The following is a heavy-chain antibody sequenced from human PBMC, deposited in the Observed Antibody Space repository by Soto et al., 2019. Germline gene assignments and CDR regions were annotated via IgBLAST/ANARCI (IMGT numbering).Heavy chain of an antibody. CDR3: ARWGIAAGDY. CDR1: GFTFSSYG. V-gene: IGHV3-33*01. CDR2: IWSDGGNK. D-gene: IGHD6-13*01. J-gene: IGHJ4*02. Sequence: QVQLVESGGGVVQPGRSLRLSCAASGFTFSSYGMHWVRQAPGKGLEWLAVIWSDGGNKYYADSVKGRFTISRDNSKNTLYLQMNSLRAEDKAVYYCARWGIAAGDYWGQGTLVTVSS.